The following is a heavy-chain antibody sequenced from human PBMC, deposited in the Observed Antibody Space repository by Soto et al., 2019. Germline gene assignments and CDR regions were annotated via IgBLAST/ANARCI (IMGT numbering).Heavy chain of an antibody. CDR1: GGTFSSYA. Sequence: SVKGSCKAAGGTFSSYAISWVRQAPGQGLEWMGGIIPIFGTANYAQKFQGRVTITADKSTSTAYMELSSLRSEDTAVYYCARNSYYDSSGYTFDYWGKGTLVTVSA. CDR2: IIPIFGTA. CDR3: ARNSYYDSSGYTFDY. J-gene: IGHJ4*02. V-gene: IGHV1-69*06. D-gene: IGHD3-22*01.